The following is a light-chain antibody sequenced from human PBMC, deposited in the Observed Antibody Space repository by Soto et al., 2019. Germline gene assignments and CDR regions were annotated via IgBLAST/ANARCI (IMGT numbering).Light chain of an antibody. J-gene: IGKJ1*01. CDR2: GAS. CDR3: QQYGNSLWT. CDR1: QNIDNRQ. Sequence: EIVLTQSPGTLSLSPGERASLSCRASQNIDNRQLVWFQQKPGQAPRLLIYGASSRASGIPDRFSGSGSGTEFALTISRLETEDFAVYYCQQYGNSLWTFGQGTKVEIK. V-gene: IGKV3-20*01.